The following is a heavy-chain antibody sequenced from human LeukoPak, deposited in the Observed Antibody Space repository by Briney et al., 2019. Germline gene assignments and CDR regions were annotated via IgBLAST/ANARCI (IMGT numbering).Heavy chain of an antibody. CDR1: GDSISSFY. D-gene: IGHD3-22*01. CDR3: AGHMRARHDYDSSGLVAFDY. J-gene: IGHJ4*02. CDR2: IYAGGST. Sequence: SETLSLTCTVSGDSISSFYWSWFRQPPGKGREWIGFIYAGGSTNYNPSLKSRVSISLHSSTNQLSLTLSSVSAADTAVYYCAGHMRARHDYDSSGLVAFDYWGQGTLVTVSS. V-gene: IGHV4-4*09.